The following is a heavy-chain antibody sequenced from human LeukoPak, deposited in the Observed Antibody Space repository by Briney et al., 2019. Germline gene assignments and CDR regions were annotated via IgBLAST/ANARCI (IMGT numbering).Heavy chain of an antibody. J-gene: IGHJ4*02. CDR3: ARGYLEYSSSSLEDY. Sequence: GGSLRLSCAASGFTFSSYWMSWVRQAPGKGLEWVANIKQDGSEKYYVDSVKGRFTISRDNAKNSLYLQMNSLRAEDTAVYYCARGYLEYSSSSLEDYWGQGTLVTVSS. CDR1: GFTFSSYW. D-gene: IGHD6-6*01. CDR2: IKQDGSEK. V-gene: IGHV3-7*04.